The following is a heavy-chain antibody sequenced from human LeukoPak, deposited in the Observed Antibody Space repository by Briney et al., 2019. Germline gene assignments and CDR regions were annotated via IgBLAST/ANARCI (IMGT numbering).Heavy chain of an antibody. Sequence: GGSLRLSCAASGFTVSSNYMSWVRQAPGKGLEWVSVIYSGGSTYYADSVKGRFTISRDNSKNTLYLQMNSLRAEDTAVYYCAREAAAAHAFDIWGQGTMVTVSS. J-gene: IGHJ3*02. CDR1: GFTVSSNY. D-gene: IGHD6-13*01. CDR3: AREAAAAHAFDI. V-gene: IGHV3-53*01. CDR2: IYSGGST.